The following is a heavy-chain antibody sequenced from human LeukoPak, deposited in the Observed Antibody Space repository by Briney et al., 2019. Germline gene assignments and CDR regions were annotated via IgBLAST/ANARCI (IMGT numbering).Heavy chain of an antibody. V-gene: IGHV1-2*02. CDR3: ARVHSSSWYGIDY. Sequence: ASVKVSCKASGYTFTGYHMHWVRQAPGQGLEWMGWINPNSGGTNYAQKFQGRVTMTRDTSISTAYMELSRLRSDDTAVYYCARVHSSSWYGIDYWGQGTLVTVSS. D-gene: IGHD6-13*01. CDR2: INPNSGGT. J-gene: IGHJ4*02. CDR1: GYTFTGYH.